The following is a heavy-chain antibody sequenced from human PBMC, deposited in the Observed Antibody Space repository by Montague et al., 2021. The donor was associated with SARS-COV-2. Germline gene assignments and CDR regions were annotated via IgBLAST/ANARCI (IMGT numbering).Heavy chain of an antibody. Sequence: SETLSLTCAVHGGSFSTYSWNWIRQPPGKGLEWIGEIHHGGSTNYNPSLKSRVTISAATSKTQFSLKLTPVAAADTAVYYCARLGDGVVPSPILGVGPYYSYYSRDVWGKGTTVTVSS. V-gene: IGHV4-34*01. CDR3: ARLGDGVVPSPILGVGPYYSYYSRDV. CDR1: GGSFSTYS. D-gene: IGHD3-10*01. CDR2: IHHGGST. J-gene: IGHJ6*03.